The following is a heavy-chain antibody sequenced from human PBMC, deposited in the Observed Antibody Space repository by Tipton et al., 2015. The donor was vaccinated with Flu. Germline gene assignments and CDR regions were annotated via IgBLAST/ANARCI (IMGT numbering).Heavy chain of an antibody. CDR3: AKSGGFDS. CDR2: IKQDGSEK. Sequence: SLRLSCAASGFTLSSYWMSWVRQAPGKGLEWVANIKQDGSEKYYVDSVKGRFTISRDNAKNSLYLQMNSLRVEDTAVFYCAKSGGFDSWNQGALVIVSS. V-gene: IGHV3-7*01. CDR1: GFTLSSYW. D-gene: IGHD1-26*01. J-gene: IGHJ4*02.